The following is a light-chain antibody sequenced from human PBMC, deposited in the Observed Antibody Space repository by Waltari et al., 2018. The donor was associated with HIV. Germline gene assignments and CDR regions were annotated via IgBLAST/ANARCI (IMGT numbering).Light chain of an antibody. CDR1: QDISRW. V-gene: IGKV1-5*03. CDR2: KAS. J-gene: IGKJ1*01. Sequence: DIQMTQSPSTLSASIGDTVTLTCRAGQDISRWLAWYQQKPGEVPKLLVYKASLLGSGVPSRFSGSGSGIEFTLTINSLQPSDFATYYCQQYNTYLWTFGQGTKVEI. CDR3: QQYNTYLWT.